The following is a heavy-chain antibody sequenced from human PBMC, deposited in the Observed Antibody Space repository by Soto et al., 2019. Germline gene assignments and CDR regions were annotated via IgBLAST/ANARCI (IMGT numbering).Heavy chain of an antibody. V-gene: IGHV4-39*07. J-gene: IGHJ6*02. Sequence: SETLSLTCTVSGGSISSGGYYWSWIRQPPGKGLEWIGEINHSGSTNYNPSLKSRVTISVDTSKNQLSLKLSSVTAADTAVYYCAIKGDSGSYYRFYHGMDVWGQGTTVTVSS. CDR1: GGSISSGGYY. CDR3: AIKGDSGSYYRFYHGMDV. D-gene: IGHD1-26*01. CDR2: INHSGST.